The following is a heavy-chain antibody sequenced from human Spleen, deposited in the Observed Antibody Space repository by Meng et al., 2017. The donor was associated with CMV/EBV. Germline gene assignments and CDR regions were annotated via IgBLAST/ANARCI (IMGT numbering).Heavy chain of an antibody. Sequence: GGSLRLSCAGSGFNFENYAMHWVRQAPGKGLEWVSAISGSGGSTYYADSVKGRFTISRDNSKNTLYLQMNSLRAEDTAVYYCAKGLEITEEQEWYYYGMDVWGQGTTVTVSS. J-gene: IGHJ6*02. V-gene: IGHV3-23*01. CDR2: ISGSGGST. CDR3: AKGLEITEEQEWYYYGMDV. D-gene: IGHD3-3*01. CDR1: GFNFENYA.